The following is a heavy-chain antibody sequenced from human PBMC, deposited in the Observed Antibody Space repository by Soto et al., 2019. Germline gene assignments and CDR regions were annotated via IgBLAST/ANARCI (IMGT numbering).Heavy chain of an antibody. CDR2: ISGSGGST. D-gene: IGHD2-15*01. CDR1: GFTFSSYA. J-gene: IGHJ6*02. Sequence: GGSLRLSCAASGFTFSSYAMSWVRQATGKGLEWVSAISGSGGSTYYADSVKGRFTISRDNSKNTLYLQMNSLRAEDTAVYYCAKVPPGYCSGGSCYSLFYYYYGMDVWGQGTTVTVSS. CDR3: AKVPPGYCSGGSCYSLFYYYYGMDV. V-gene: IGHV3-23*01.